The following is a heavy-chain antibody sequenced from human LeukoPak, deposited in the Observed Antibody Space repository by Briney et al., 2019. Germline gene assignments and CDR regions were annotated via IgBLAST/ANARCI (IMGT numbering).Heavy chain of an antibody. J-gene: IGHJ4*02. V-gene: IGHV1-18*01. D-gene: IGHD5-12*01. Sequence: ASVKVSCKASGYTFTSYGISWVRLAPGQGLEWMGWIVGYNGNTNYAQKLQGRVTMTTDTSTSTAYMELRSLRSDDTAVYYCARNGGYSYGVPKDDWGQGTLVTVSS. CDR3: ARNGGYSYGVPKDD. CDR1: GYTFTSYG. CDR2: IVGYNGNT.